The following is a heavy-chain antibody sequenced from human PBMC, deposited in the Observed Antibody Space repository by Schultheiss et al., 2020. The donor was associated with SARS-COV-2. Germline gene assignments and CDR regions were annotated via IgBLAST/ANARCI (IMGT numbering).Heavy chain of an antibody. D-gene: IGHD3-10*01. CDR3: ARAGESGGLGY. Sequence: SQTLSLTCAVSGYSISSGYYWGWIRQPPGKGLEWIGSIYHSGSTYYNPSLKSRVTISVDTSKNQFSLKLSSVTAADTAVYYCARAGESGGLGYWGQGTLVTVSS. J-gene: IGHJ4*02. V-gene: IGHV4-38-2*01. CDR2: IYHSGST. CDR1: GYSISSGYY.